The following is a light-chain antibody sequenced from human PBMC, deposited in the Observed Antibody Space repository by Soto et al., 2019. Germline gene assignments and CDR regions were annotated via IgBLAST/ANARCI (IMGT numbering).Light chain of an antibody. V-gene: IGLV2-14*01. CDR3: GLYTASSNYV. Sequence: QSALTQPASVSGSPGQSITISCTGTSSDIDAYNYVSWYQQHPGKAPKLMIYDVSNRPSGISNRFSGSKSGNTASLTISGLQAEDEADYYCGLYTASSNYVFGTGTKVTVL. J-gene: IGLJ1*01. CDR1: SSDIDAYNY. CDR2: DVS.